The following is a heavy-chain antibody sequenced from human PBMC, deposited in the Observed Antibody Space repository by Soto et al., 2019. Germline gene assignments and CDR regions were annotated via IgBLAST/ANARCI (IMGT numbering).Heavy chain of an antibody. J-gene: IGHJ4*02. D-gene: IGHD3-10*01. CDR2: ITWNSGSL. Sequence: EVQLVESGGGLVQPGRSLRLSCAASGFTFSNYAMHWVRQAPGKGLEWVSLITWNSGSLSYADSVKGRFTTSRDNAKNSLYLDMNSLRPEDTALYYCANSFGSGSYPFDSWGQGTPVTVSS. CDR1: GFTFSNYA. V-gene: IGHV3-9*01. CDR3: ANSFGSGSYPFDS.